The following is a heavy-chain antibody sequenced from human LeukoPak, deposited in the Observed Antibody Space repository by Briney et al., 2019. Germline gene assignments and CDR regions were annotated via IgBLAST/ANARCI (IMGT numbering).Heavy chain of an antibody. Sequence: GGSLRLSCAASGFTFSSYAMSWVRQAPGKGLEWVLAISGSGGSTYYADSVKGRFTISRDNSKNTLYLQMNSLRAEDTAVYYCAKPTLWFGEFTQYFDYWGQGTLVTVSS. V-gene: IGHV3-23*01. CDR2: ISGSGGST. CDR3: AKPTLWFGEFTQYFDY. J-gene: IGHJ4*02. D-gene: IGHD3-10*01. CDR1: GFTFSSYA.